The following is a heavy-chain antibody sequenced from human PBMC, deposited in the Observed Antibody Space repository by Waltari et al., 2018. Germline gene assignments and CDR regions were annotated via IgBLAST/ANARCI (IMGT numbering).Heavy chain of an antibody. CDR2: IDPDGGGT. CDR1: GYTYTTYY. J-gene: IGHJ4*02. V-gene: IGHV1-46*01. D-gene: IGHD6-13*01. Sequence: QVQLVHSGAAVERPGASVRSSCNASGYTYTTYYVHWLRQAPGRGFEWLGIIDPDGGGTTYAPKFRDRLSLTRDTSTSVLYMALDNLNSDDSAIYFCARGRGTLGQLLVTYWGQGTQVLVSS. CDR3: ARGRGTLGQLLVTY.